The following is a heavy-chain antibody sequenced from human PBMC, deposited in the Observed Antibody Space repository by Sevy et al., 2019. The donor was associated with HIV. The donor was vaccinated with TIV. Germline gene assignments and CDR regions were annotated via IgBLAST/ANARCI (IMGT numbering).Heavy chain of an antibody. D-gene: IGHD6-19*01. CDR2: LYSSGGT. V-gene: IGHV3-53*01. CDR1: GFTVSNNY. J-gene: IGHJ4*02. CDR3: ARPLSSGWSG. Sequence: GGSLRLSCAVSGFTVSNNYMSWVRQAPGRGLEWVSLLYSSGGTFYADSLKGRFMISRDNSKNTLYLQMNSLRVEDTAVYYCARPLSSGWSGWGQGTLVTVSS.